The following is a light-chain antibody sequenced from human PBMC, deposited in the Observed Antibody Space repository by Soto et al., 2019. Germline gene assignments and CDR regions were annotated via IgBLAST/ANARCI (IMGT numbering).Light chain of an antibody. V-gene: IGLV2-8*01. J-gene: IGLJ1*01. CDR3: SSYEGSNNFV. Sequence: QSVLTQPPSASGSPGQSVTISCTGTSSDVGGYNYVSWYQQHPGKAPKLMIYEVSKRTSGVPDRITDSKSGNTASLTVSGLQAEDEADYYCSSYEGSNNFVFGTGTKLTV. CDR1: SSDVGGYNY. CDR2: EVS.